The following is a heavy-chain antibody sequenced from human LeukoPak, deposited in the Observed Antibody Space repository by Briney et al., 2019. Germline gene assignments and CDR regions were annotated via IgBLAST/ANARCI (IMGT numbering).Heavy chain of an antibody. V-gene: IGHV4-34*01. Sequence: SETLSLTCAVYGGSFSGYYWSWIRQPPGKGLEWIGEINHGGSTNYNPSLKSRVTISVDTSKNQFSLKLSSVTAADTAVYYCARPVAGTRNFQHWGQGTLVTVSS. CDR2: INHGGST. D-gene: IGHD6-19*01. CDR3: ARPVAGTRNFQH. CDR1: GGSFSGYY. J-gene: IGHJ1*01.